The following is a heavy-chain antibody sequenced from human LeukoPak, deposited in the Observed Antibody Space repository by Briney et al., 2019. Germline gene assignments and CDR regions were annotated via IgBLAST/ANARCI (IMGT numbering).Heavy chain of an antibody. V-gene: IGHV4-39*01. CDR3: ARQAEYYDSSGYSKLEPFDY. Sequence: SETLSLTCTVSGGSIGRSSYYWGWIRQPPWKGLEWIGSIYYSGSTYYNPSLKSRVTISVDTSKNQFSLKLRSVTAADTAVYYCARQAEYYDSSGYSKLEPFDYWGQGTLVTVSS. J-gene: IGHJ4*02. CDR2: IYYSGST. CDR1: GGSIGRSSYY. D-gene: IGHD3-22*01.